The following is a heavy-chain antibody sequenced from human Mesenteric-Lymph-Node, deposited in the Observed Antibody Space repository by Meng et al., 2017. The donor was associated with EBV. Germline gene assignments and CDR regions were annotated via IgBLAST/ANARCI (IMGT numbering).Heavy chain of an antibody. CDR2: INHSGST. CDR1: GGSFSGYY. Sequence: QVEARQLGAGPLKPPATLSLTCAVSGGSFSGYYWGWLRQPAGKGLEWIGEINHSGSTNYNPSLKRRVTISVDTSKHQFSLKLSSVTAADTAVYYCARGPNYWYFDLWGRGTLVTVSS. J-gene: IGHJ2*01. V-gene: IGHV4-34*01. CDR3: ARGPNYWYFDL.